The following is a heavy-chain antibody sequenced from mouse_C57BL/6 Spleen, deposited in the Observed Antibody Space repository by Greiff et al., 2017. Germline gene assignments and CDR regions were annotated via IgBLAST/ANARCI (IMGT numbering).Heavy chain of an antibody. Sequence: QVQLKQPGAELVKPGASVKLSCKASGYTFTSYWMHWVKQRPGRGLEWLGRIDPNSGGTKYNEKFKSKATLTVDKPSSTAYMQLSSLTSEDSAVYYCARSYYYGSSPYAMDYWGQGTSVTVSS. CDR2: IDPNSGGT. J-gene: IGHJ4*01. CDR3: ARSYYYGSSPYAMDY. D-gene: IGHD1-1*01. CDR1: GYTFTSYW. V-gene: IGHV1-72*01.